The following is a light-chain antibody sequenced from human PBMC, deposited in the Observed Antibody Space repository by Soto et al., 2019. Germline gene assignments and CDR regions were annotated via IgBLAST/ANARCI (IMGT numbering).Light chain of an antibody. CDR1: QSVGSK. Sequence: EIVMTQSPATLSVSPGERASLSCRASQSVGSKLAWYQHKPGQAPRLLIYDASTRATGFPARFSDGGSGTEFTLTISSLQPEDFAVYYCQQYNNWPPFTFGPGTKVDIK. CDR2: DAS. J-gene: IGKJ3*01. CDR3: QQYNNWPPFT. V-gene: IGKV3-15*01.